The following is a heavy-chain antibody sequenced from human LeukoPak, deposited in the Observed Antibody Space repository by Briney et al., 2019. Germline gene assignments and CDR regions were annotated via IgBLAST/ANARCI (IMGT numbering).Heavy chain of an antibody. Sequence: ASVKVSCKASGGTFSSYAISWVRQAPGQGLEWMGGIIPIFGTANYAQKFQGRVTITTDESTSTAYMELSSLRSEDTAVYYYARGVKGRSGSYYASFDYWGQGTLVTVSS. D-gene: IGHD1-26*01. CDR1: GGTFSSYA. J-gene: IGHJ4*02. CDR3: ARGVKGRSGSYYASFDY. V-gene: IGHV1-69*05. CDR2: IIPIFGTA.